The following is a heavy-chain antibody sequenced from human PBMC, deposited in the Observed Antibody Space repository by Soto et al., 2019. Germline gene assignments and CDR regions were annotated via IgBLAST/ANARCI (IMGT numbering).Heavy chain of an antibody. V-gene: IGHV1-3*01. CDR3: ASKYSSNWSNAFDI. CDR2: MNADNGNT. J-gene: IGHJ3*02. Sequence: ASVKVSCKASGYTFTSYAMHWVRQAPGQRLEWMGWMNADNGNTSYAQKFQGRVTMTRNTSTSTAYMELSSLRSEDTAVYYCASKYSSNWSNAFDIWGQGTMVTVSS. CDR1: GYTFTSYA. D-gene: IGHD6-13*01.